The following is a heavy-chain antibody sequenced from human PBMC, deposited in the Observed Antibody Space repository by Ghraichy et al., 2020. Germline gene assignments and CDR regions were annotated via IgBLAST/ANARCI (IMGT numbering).Heavy chain of an antibody. CDR2: TRNKANSYTI. Sequence: GGSLRLSCAASGFTFSDHYMDWVRQAPGKGLEWVGRTRNKANSYTIEYAASVKGRFTISRDDSKSSLYLQMNSLKTKDTAVYYCARGKGGVLAPPGSYYYYGMDVWGQGTTVTVSS. CDR3: ARGKGGVLAPPGSYYYYGMDV. D-gene: IGHD3-3*02. J-gene: IGHJ6*02. CDR1: GFTFSDHY. V-gene: IGHV3-72*01.